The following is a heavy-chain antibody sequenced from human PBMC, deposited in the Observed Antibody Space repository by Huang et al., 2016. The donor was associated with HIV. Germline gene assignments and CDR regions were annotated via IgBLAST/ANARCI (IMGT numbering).Heavy chain of an antibody. Sequence: VQLVQSGAEVKKPGESLKISCKGSGYSFSSYWIAWVRQMPGKGLAWRGISCQDDSDTTYSTSCEGQVTSSADKAIGTAYRQWSSLKASDTAMYYCARRFSSSSGYFDYWGQGSLVTVSS. D-gene: IGHD6-6*01. V-gene: IGHV5-51*01. CDR1: GYSFSSYW. J-gene: IGHJ4*02. CDR2: SCQDDSDT. CDR3: ARRFSSSSGYFDY.